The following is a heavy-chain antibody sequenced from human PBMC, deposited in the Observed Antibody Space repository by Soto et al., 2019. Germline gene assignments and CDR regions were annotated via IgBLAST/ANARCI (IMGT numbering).Heavy chain of an antibody. CDR1: GFTFSSYA. CDR3: ANQYYYDSSGYYSWFDP. V-gene: IGHV3-23*01. CDR2: ISGSGGST. J-gene: IGHJ5*02. D-gene: IGHD3-22*01. Sequence: GGSLRLSCAASGFTFSSYAMSWVRQAPGKGLEWVSAISGSGGSTYYADSVKGRFTISRDNSKNTLYLQMNSLRAEDTAVYYCANQYYYDSSGYYSWFDPWGQGTLVTVSS.